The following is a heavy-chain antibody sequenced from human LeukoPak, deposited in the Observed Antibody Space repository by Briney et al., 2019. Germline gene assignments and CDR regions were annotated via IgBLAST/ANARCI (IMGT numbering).Heavy chain of an antibody. Sequence: PGGSLRLSCAASGFTFSDYYMSWIRQAPGKGLEWVSTISNTGDSTYFADSVKGRFTISRDNSKNTLYLQMDSLRAEDTAVYFCANAGGNSGYYHIDYWGQGTLVTVSS. CDR1: GFTFSDYY. CDR2: ISNTGDST. D-gene: IGHD3-22*01. J-gene: IGHJ4*02. V-gene: IGHV3-23*01. CDR3: ANAGGNSGYYHIDY.